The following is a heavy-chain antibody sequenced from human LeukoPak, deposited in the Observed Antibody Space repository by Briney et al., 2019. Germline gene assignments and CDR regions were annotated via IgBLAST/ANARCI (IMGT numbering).Heavy chain of an antibody. CDR1: GFTLSTYG. V-gene: IGHV3-33*06. CDR3: AKDLSSSWFEGLDD. D-gene: IGHD6-13*01. CDR2: IWNDGSNK. J-gene: IGHJ4*02. Sequence: GGSLRLSCAASGFTLSTYGMYWVRQAPGKGLEWVAVIWNDGSNKHYADSVKGRLTISRDNSKNTLDLQMNSLRAEDTAVYYCAKDLSSSWFEGLDDWGQGTLVTVSS.